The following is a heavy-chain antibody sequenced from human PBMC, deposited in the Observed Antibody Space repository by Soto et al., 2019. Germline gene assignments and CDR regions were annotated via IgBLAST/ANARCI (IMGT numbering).Heavy chain of an antibody. V-gene: IGHV1-3*01. CDR3: ARWELGYCSSTSCYVAFDIWGQGTMVTVSSGKSSRATQTYYDFWSCYYTFGYYYYMDV. D-gene: IGHD2-2*01. Sequence: ASVKVSCKASGYTFTSYAMHWVRQAPGQRLEWMGWINAGNGNTKYSQKFQGRVTITRDTSASTAYMELSSLRSEDTAVYYCARWELGYCSSTSCYVAFDIWGQGTMVTVSSGKSSRATQTYYDFWSCYYTFGYYYYMDVWGKGTTVTVSS. CDR2: INAGNGNT. J-gene: IGHJ6*03. CDR1: GYTFTSYA.